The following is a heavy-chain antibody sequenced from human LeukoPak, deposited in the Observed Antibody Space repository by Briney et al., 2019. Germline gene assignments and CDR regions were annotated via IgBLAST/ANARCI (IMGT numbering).Heavy chain of an antibody. CDR2: VYPSDSDT. V-gene: IGHV5-51*01. D-gene: IGHD6-19*01. CDR1: GYSFTSHW. CDR3: ASAVAVAGPDAFDI. J-gene: IGHJ3*02. Sequence: NTGESLKISCKGSGYSFTSHWIGWVRQMPGKGLEWMGIVYPSDSDTRYSPSFQGQVTISADKSIRTAYLQWNSLKASDTAMYYCASAVAVAGPDAFDIWGHGTMVTVSS.